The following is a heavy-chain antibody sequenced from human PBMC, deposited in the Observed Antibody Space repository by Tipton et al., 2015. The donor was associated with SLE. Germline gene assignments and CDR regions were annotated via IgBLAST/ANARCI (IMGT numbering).Heavy chain of an antibody. CDR2: IYYSGTT. V-gene: IGHV4-59*11. J-gene: IGHJ4*02. D-gene: IGHD2-8*01. CDR3: ATQKWAIDF. Sequence: TLSLTCTVSGGSISSHYWSWIRQPPGKGLEWIGYIYYSGTTNYNPSLKSRVTISIDTSKNQFSLKLTSVTAADTAVYYCATQKWAIDFWGQGALVTVSS. CDR1: GGSISSHY.